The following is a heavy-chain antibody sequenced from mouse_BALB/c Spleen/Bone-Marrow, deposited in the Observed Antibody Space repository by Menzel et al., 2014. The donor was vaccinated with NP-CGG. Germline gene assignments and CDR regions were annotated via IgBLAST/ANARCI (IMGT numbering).Heavy chain of an antibody. D-gene: IGHD2-14*01. CDR2: FNPYNDGS. CDR1: GYTFXSSV. V-gene: IGHV1-14*01. Sequence: VQLQQSGPELVKPGASVKMSCKASGYTFXSSVMHWVKQKPGQGLEWIGYFNPYNDGSKYNEKFKGKATLTSDKSSSTPNVDLSSRTSEDSGVYCGERGGNYRSALAYGGKGTLLTVSS. CDR3: ERGGNYRSALAY. J-gene: IGHJ2*01.